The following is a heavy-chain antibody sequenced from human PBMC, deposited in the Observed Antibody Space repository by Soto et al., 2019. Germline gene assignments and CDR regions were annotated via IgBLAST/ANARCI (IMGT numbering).Heavy chain of an antibody. CDR2: IDYNGVT. CDR1: GGSIYRSGYY. CDR3: GKVMVGATGHTDSDS. Sequence: SETLSLTCTVSGGSIYRSGYYWGWIRQPPGRGLEWIGNIDYNGVTYSNPSLKSRVTISRDTSKNQFSLKLTSVTAADTALYYCGKVMVGATGHTDSDSWGPGTLVTVSS. J-gene: IGHJ4*02. V-gene: IGHV4-39*01. D-gene: IGHD2-15*01.